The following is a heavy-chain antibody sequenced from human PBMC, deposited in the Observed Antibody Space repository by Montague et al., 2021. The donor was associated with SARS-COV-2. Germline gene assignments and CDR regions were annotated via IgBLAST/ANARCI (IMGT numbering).Heavy chain of an antibody. D-gene: IGHD6-13*01. V-gene: IGHV6-1*01. CDR3: VRGIEAAGSYDY. CDR1: GDSVSSHSAT. J-gene: IGHJ4*02. Sequence: CAISGDSVSSHSATWNWIRQSPSRGLEWLGRTYYRSMWKSDYARSVKSRIAINPDTSKNQFSLQLSSVTPEDMALYCCVRGIEAAGSYDYWGQGTLVTVSS. CDR2: TYYRSMWKS.